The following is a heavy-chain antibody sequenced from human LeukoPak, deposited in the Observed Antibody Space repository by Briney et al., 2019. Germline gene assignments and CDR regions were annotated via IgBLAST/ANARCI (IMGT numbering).Heavy chain of an antibody. Sequence: PGGSLRLSCAVSGFTFSSYAMSWVRQARGKGVEGVSAISDTGATTYDADSVKGRFTISRDNSRSTLYLQMNSLRAEDTALYYCAKDTSIGRYCTNGVCSPFDYWGQGTLVTVSS. CDR1: GFTFSSYA. V-gene: IGHV3-23*01. D-gene: IGHD2-8*01. J-gene: IGHJ4*02. CDR2: ISDTGATT. CDR3: AKDTSIGRYCTNGVCSPFDY.